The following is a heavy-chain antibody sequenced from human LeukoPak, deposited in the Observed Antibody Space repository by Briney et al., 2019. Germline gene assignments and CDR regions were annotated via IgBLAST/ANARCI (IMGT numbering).Heavy chain of an antibody. CDR1: GYTFTDYS. CDR3: ARDTVQIAAAGKGAFDI. CDR2: INPKSGDT. J-gene: IGHJ3*02. Sequence: GASVKVSCKASGYTFTDYSMHWERPAPGQGLEWMGWINPKSGDTTYAQKFLGRVTMTRDTSTSTAFMELSRLKSDDTAVYYCARDTVQIAAAGKGAFDIWGQGTMVTVSS. D-gene: IGHD6-13*01. V-gene: IGHV1-2*02.